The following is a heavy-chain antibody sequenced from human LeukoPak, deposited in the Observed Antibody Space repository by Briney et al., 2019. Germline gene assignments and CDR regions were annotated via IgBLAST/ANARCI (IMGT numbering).Heavy chain of an antibody. J-gene: IGHJ4*02. CDR2: ISYDGSNK. CDR3: ARAHSVVNVVDY. CDR1: GFTFSSYG. Sequence: GGSLRLSCAASGFTFSSYGMHWVRQAPGKGLEWVAVISYDGSNKYYADSVKGRFTISRDNSKNTLYLQMNSLRAEDTAVYYCARAHSVVNVVDYWGQGTLVTVSS. V-gene: IGHV3-30*03.